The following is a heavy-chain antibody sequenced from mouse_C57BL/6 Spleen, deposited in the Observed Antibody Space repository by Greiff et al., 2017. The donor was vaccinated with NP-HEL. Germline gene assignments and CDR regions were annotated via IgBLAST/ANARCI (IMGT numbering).Heavy chain of an antibody. Sequence: EVQGVESGGDLVKPGGSLKLSCAASGFTFSSYGMSWVRQTPDKRLEWVATISSGGSYTYYPDSVKGRFTISRDNAKNTLYLQMSSLKSEDTAMYYCARWDYGFDYWGQGTTLTVSS. D-gene: IGHD2-4*01. J-gene: IGHJ2*01. CDR3: ARWDYGFDY. V-gene: IGHV5-6*01. CDR1: GFTFSSYG. CDR2: ISSGGSYT.